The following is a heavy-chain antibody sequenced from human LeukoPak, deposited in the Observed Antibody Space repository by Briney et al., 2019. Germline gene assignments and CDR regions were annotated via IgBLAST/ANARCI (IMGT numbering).Heavy chain of an antibody. D-gene: IGHD1-26*01. V-gene: IGHV4-39*01. CDR1: GGSISSSSYY. Sequence: SETLSLTCTVSGGSISSSSYYWGWIRQPPGKGLEWIGSIYYSGSTYYNPSLKSRVTISVDTSKNQFSLKLSSVTAADTAVYYCARGHDYYSEYFQHWGQGTLVSVSS. CDR3: ARGHDYYSEYFQH. J-gene: IGHJ1*01. CDR2: IYYSGST.